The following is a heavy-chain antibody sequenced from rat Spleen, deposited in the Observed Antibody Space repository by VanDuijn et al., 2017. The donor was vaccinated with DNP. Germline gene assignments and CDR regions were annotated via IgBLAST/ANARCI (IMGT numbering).Heavy chain of an antibody. J-gene: IGHJ2*01. CDR3: IRGGVGRN. CDR1: GFSLTSYG. Sequence: QVQLKESGPGLVQPSQPLSLTCTVSGFSLTSYGVSWVRQPPGKGLEWIAAIASGGSTYYNSALKSRLSISRDTPKSQVFLKMNSLQTEDTAIYFCIRGGVGRNWGQGVMVTVSS. D-gene: IGHD4-3*01. V-gene: IGHV2S12*01. CDR2: IASGGST.